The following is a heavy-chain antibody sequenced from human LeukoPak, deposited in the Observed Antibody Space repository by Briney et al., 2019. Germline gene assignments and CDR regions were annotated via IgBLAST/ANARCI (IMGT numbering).Heavy chain of an antibody. V-gene: IGHV4-4*07. J-gene: IGHJ4*02. D-gene: IGHD3-10*01. CDR2: IHSSGTT. Sequence: SETLSLTCSVSGGSVSSYYWNWIRQPAGKGLEWVGRIHSSGTTKYNPSLKSRVTMSVDTSKNQFSLRLSSVTAADTAVYYCARESIIRGVTYFDYWGQGTLVTVSS. CDR3: ARESIIRGVTYFDY. CDR1: GGSVSSYY.